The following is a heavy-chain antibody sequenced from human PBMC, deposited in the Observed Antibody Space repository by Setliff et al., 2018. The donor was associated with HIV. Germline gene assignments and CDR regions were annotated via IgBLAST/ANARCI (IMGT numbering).Heavy chain of an antibody. D-gene: IGHD1-26*01. CDR3: ATKGAEWELPDMIFDY. Sequence: PGGSLRLSCAASGFTFSSYMMNWVRQAPGKGLEWIGSIYYSGSTYYNPSLKSRVTISVDTSKNQFSLKLSSVTAADTAVYYCATKGAEWELPDMIFDYWGQGTLVTVSS. CDR2: IYYSGST. CDR1: GFTFSSYM. V-gene: IGHV4-59*05. J-gene: IGHJ4*02.